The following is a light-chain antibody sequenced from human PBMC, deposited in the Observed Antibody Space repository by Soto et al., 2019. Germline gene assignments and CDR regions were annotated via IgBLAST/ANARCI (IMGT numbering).Light chain of an antibody. V-gene: IGLV4-69*01. Sequence: QPVLTQSPSASASLGASVKLTCTLSSGHSSYAIAWHQQQPEKGPRYLMKLNSDGSHSKGDGIPDRFSGSSSGAERYLTISSLQSEDEADYYCQTWGTGTWVLGGGTKVTVL. J-gene: IGLJ3*02. CDR3: QTWGTGTWV. CDR1: SGHSSYA. CDR2: LNSDGSH.